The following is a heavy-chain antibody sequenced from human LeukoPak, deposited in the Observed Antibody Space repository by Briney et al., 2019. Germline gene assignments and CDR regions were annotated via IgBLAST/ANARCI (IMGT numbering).Heavy chain of an antibody. V-gene: IGHV3-30-3*01. Sequence: RGSLRLSCAASGFTFSSYAMHWVRQAPGKGLEWVAVISYDGSNKYYADSVKGRFTSSRDNSKNTLYLQMNSLRAEDTAVYYCASELYYSSGWYWFDPWGQGTLVTVSS. CDR1: GFTFSSYA. D-gene: IGHD6-19*01. J-gene: IGHJ5*02. CDR3: ASELYYSSGWYWFDP. CDR2: ISYDGSNK.